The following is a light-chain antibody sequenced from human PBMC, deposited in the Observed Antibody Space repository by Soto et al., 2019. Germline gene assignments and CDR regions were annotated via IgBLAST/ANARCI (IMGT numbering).Light chain of an antibody. Sequence: QSVLTQPPSVSGAPGQRVIISCTGSSSDIGAGYDVHWYQQLPETAPKLLIYGNSNRPSGVPDRFSGSKSGTSASLAITGLQAEDEADYYCQSYDSSLSGYVFGPGTKLTVL. CDR2: GNS. V-gene: IGLV1-40*01. CDR3: QSYDSSLSGYV. CDR1: SSDIGAGYD. J-gene: IGLJ1*01.